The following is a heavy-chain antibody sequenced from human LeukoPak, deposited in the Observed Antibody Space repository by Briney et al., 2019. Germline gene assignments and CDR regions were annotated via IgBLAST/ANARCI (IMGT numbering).Heavy chain of an antibody. J-gene: IGHJ4*02. D-gene: IGHD4-23*01. CDR1: GGSFSGYH. CDR2: IDPNGGT. V-gene: IGHV4-34*01. CDR3: GRGQQVRWPPPIY. Sequence: PSETLSLTCAVSGGSFSGYHWTWIRQPPGKGLEWIGKIDPNGGTHYKPSLKSRVTMSLDTSKNHFSLKLSSVTAADTAVYYCGRGQQVRWPPPIYWGQGTLVTVSS.